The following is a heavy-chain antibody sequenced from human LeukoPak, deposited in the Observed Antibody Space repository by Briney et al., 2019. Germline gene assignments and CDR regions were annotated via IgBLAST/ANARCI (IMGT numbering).Heavy chain of an antibody. Sequence: VASVEVSCKASGGTFSSYAISWVRQAPGQRLEWMGWINAGNGNTKYSQEFQDRVTITRDTSASTVYMELSSLRSGDMAVYYCARARYETRIWPKSRYDYYHYMDVWGKGTTVTVSS. D-gene: IGHD2-15*01. CDR3: ARARYETRIWPKSRYDYYHYMDV. V-gene: IGHV1-3*03. J-gene: IGHJ6*03. CDR1: GGTFSSYA. CDR2: INAGNGNT.